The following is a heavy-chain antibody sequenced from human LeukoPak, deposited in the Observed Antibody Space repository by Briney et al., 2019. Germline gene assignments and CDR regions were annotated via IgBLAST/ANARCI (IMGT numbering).Heavy chain of an antibody. D-gene: IGHD2-21*02. CDR3: VREIRAISVTAD. CDR1: GYTFTDYY. V-gene: IGHV1-2*02. J-gene: IGHJ4*02. Sequence: ASVKVSCKASGYTFTDYYMHWVRQAPGQGPEWMGWVNPNSGGTNYAQKFQGRVTLTRDTSISTAYMELSRLISDDTAVYYCVREIRAISVTADWGQGTLVTVSS. CDR2: VNPNSGGT.